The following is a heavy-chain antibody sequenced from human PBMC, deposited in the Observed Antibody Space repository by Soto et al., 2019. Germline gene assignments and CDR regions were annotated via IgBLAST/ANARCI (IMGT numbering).Heavy chain of an antibody. J-gene: IGHJ4*02. D-gene: IGHD4-17*01. Sequence: PGGSLRLSCAASGFIFNDYYMSWIRQAPGKGLEWLSNISGSSGSKKYADAGKGRFTISRDNAEKSLYLEMHSLRAEDTAMYYCARYAAEVTTFFDQWGQGTLVTVSS. V-gene: IGHV3-11*06. CDR3: ARYAAEVTTFFDQ. CDR1: GFIFNDYY. CDR2: ISGSSGSK.